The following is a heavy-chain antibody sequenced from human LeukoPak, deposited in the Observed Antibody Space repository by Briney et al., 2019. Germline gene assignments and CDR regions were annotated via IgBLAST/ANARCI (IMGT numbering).Heavy chain of an antibody. Sequence: GGSLRLSCAASGFTVSSNYMSWVRQAPGKGLEGVSVSYSGGSTYYADSVKGRFTISRDNSKNTLYLQMNSLRAEDTAVYYCAKCRGTRLCWPSDYWGQGTLVTVSS. V-gene: IGHV3-53*01. J-gene: IGHJ4*02. CDR3: AKCRGTRLCWPSDY. CDR1: GFTVSSNY. CDR2: SYSGGST. D-gene: IGHD1-1*01.